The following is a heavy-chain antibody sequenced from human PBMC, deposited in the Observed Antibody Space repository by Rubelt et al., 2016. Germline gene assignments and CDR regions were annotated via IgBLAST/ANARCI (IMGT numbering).Heavy chain of an antibody. D-gene: IGHD3-22*01. J-gene: IGHJ4*02. V-gene: IGHV4-31*03. CDR1: GGSVTSTNHY. Sequence: QLHLQESGPGLVKPSETLSLTCTVSGGSVTSTNHYWGWIRQSPGKGLEWIGYIYYSGSTYYNPSLKSRVTISVDTSKNQFSLKLSSVTAADTAVYYCAREAYYDSSGYYYEDWGQGTLVTVSS. CDR2: IYYSGST. CDR3: AREAYYDSSGYYYED.